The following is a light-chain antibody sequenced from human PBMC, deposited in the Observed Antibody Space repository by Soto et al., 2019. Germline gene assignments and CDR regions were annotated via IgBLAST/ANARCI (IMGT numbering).Light chain of an antibody. Sequence: EIVLTQSPGTLSLSPGERATLSCRASQSVRDRYLAWYQQKPGQAPSLLIYDTSTRATGVPDRFSGSGSGTDFTLTISRLEPEDFAVYYCQQYGSSGTFGQGTKVDI. CDR2: DTS. J-gene: IGKJ1*01. CDR1: QSVRDRY. CDR3: QQYGSSGT. V-gene: IGKV3-20*01.